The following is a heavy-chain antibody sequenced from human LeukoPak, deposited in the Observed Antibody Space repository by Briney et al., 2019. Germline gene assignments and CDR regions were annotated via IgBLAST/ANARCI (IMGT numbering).Heavy chain of an antibody. V-gene: IGHV3-23*01. Sequence: GGPLRLSCAASGFKFDDYAMNWVRQGPGKGLEWVSAISGSGGSTYYADSVKGRFTISRDNSKNTLYLQMNSLRAEDTAVYYCAKVQSTSYWGQGTLVTVSS. CDR3: AKVQSTSY. CDR2: ISGSGGST. J-gene: IGHJ4*02. CDR1: GFKFDDYA. D-gene: IGHD2-2*01.